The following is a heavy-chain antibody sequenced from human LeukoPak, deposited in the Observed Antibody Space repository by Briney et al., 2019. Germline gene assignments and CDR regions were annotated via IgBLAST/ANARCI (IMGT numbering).Heavy chain of an antibody. Sequence: ASVKVSCKASGYTFTSYGISWVRQATGQGLEWMGWMNPNSGNTGYAQKFQGRVTMTRNTSISTAYMELSSLRSEDTAVYYCAKNTAMYYYYGMDVWGQGTTVTVSS. J-gene: IGHJ6*02. CDR3: AKNTAMYYYYGMDV. V-gene: IGHV1-8*02. D-gene: IGHD5-18*01. CDR2: MNPNSGNT. CDR1: GYTFTSYG.